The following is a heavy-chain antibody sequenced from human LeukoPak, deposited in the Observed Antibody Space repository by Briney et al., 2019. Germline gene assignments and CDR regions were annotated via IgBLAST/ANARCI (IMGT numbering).Heavy chain of an antibody. V-gene: IGHV3-7*04. CDR1: GFTFSGYS. Sequence: PGGSLRLSCAASGFTFSGYSMTWVRQAPGKGLKWVANIKGDGSGIYYVDSVKGRFTISRDNTKNSLYLQMNSLRAEDTAVYYCARARTLVWGVIGYYFDYWGQGTLVTVSS. CDR2: IKGDGSGI. D-gene: IGHD3-10*01. J-gene: IGHJ4*02. CDR3: ARARTLVWGVIGYYFDY.